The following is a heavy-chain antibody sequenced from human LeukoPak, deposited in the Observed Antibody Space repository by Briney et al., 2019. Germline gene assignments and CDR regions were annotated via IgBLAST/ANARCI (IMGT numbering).Heavy chain of an antibody. D-gene: IGHD5-24*01. V-gene: IGHV1-2*02. CDR2: INVDSGDT. CDR1: GYTFTGHY. J-gene: IGHJ4*02. Sequence: GASVKVSCKASGYTFTGHYMHWGRQAPGQGLEWVGWINVDSGDTSSAQKLQGRVTMTRDTYISTAYMELSSLRSDDTAVYYCGRDAGDGYNPADYWGQGTLVTVSS. CDR3: GRDAGDGYNPADY.